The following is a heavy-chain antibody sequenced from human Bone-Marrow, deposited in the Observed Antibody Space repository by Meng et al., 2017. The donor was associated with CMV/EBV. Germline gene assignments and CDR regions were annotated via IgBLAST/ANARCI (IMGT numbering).Heavy chain of an antibody. V-gene: IGHV3-NL1*01. J-gene: IGHJ4*02. CDR1: GFTFSSYA. CDR2: IYSGGST. D-gene: IGHD3-22*01. Sequence: GESLKIPCAASGFTFSSYAMHWVRQAPGKGLEWVSVIYSGGSTYYADSVKGRFTSSRDNAKNPLYLQMNSLRAEDTAVYYRARGVYYYDSSGYYYEAPLDYWGQGTLVTVSS. CDR3: ARGVYYYDSSGYYYEAPLDY.